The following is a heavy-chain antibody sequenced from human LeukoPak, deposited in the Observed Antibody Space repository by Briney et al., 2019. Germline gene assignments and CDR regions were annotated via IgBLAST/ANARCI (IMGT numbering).Heavy chain of an antibody. Sequence: GGSLRLSCAASGFTFSNYGLNWVRQAPGEGLEWVSYISSSGSTIYYADSVNGRFTISRDNAENSLYLQMNSQRAEDTAVYYCARDGYDYVWGSYGLDYWGQGTLVTVSS. CDR3: ARDGYDYVWGSYGLDY. CDR1: GFTFSNYG. V-gene: IGHV3-48*03. D-gene: IGHD3-16*02. J-gene: IGHJ4*02. CDR2: ISSSGSTI.